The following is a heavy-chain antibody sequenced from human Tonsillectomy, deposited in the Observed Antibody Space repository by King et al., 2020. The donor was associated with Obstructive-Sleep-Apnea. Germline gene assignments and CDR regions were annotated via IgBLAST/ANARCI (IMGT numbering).Heavy chain of an antibody. CDR1: GFTFSSYD. CDR2: IGTAGDT. Sequence: VQLVESGGGLVQPGGSLRLSCAASGFTFSSYDMHWVRQATGKGLEWVSAIGTAGDTYYPGSVKGRFTISRENAKNSLYLQMNSLRAGDTAVYYCARGTIILGATTDYYYYYGMDVWGQGTTVTVSS. CDR3: ARGTIILGATTDYYYYYGMDV. D-gene: IGHD1-26*01. J-gene: IGHJ6*02. V-gene: IGHV3-13*04.